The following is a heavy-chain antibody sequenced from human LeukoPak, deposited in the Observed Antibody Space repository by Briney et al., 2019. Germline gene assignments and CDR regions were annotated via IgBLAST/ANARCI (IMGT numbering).Heavy chain of an antibody. D-gene: IGHD3-22*01. Sequence: GASVKVSCEVSGYTLTELSMHWVRQAPGKGLEWMGGFDPEDGETIYAQKLQGRVTMTTDTSTSTAYMELRSLRSDDTAVYYCARDPGLYYYDSSGYYGWFDPWGQGTLVTVSS. CDR3: ARDPGLYYYDSSGYYGWFDP. V-gene: IGHV1-24*01. CDR2: FDPEDGET. CDR1: GYTLTELS. J-gene: IGHJ5*02.